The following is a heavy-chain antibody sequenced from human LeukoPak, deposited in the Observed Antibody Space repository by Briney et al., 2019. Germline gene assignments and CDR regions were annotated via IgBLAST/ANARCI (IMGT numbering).Heavy chain of an antibody. Sequence: PSETLSLTCTVSGGSVSSGSYYWSWIRQPPGKGLEWIGYIYYSGSTNYNPSLKSRVTISVDTSKNQFSLKLSSVTAADTAVYYCARERIAVAGTFDYWGQGTLVTVSS. J-gene: IGHJ4*02. CDR2: IYYSGST. V-gene: IGHV4-61*01. D-gene: IGHD6-19*01. CDR3: ARERIAVAGTFDY. CDR1: GGSVSSGSYY.